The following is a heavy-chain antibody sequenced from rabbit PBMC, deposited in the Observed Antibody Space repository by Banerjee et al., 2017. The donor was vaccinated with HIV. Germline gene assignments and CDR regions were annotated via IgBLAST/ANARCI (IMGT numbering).Heavy chain of an antibody. CDR1: GFSFSSSYW. CDR2: IYAGSSGST. D-gene: IGHD2-1*01. CDR3: ARSYGGYGGASNL. V-gene: IGHV1S45*01. J-gene: IGHJ4*01. Sequence: QEQLEESGGDLVKPEGSLTLTCTASGFSFSSSYWICWVRQAPGKGLEWIACIYAGSSGSTYYASWAKGRFTISKTSSTTVTLQMTSLTAADTATYFCARSYGGYGGASNLWGPGTLVTVS.